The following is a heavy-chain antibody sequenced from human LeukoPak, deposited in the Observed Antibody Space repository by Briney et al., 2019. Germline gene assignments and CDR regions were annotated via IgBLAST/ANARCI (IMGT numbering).Heavy chain of an antibody. CDR3: ARGNILAGYCFDF. CDR2: IHYTGAT. J-gene: IGHJ4*02. V-gene: IGHV4-34*01. CDR1: GGSITGYY. D-gene: IGHD3-9*01. Sequence: SETLSLTCAVYGGSITGYYWSWIRQTPGRGLEWVGEIHYTGATSYNPSLKSRATISTDTSKNQFSLRLSSVTAADTAVYYCARGNILAGYCFDFWGQGALVTVSP.